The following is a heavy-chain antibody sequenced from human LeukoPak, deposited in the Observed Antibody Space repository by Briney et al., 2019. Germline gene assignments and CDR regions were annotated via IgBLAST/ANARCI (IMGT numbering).Heavy chain of an antibody. Sequence: PSETLSLTCTVSGGSISSYRFYWTWVRQPAGKGLEWIGRIKSSNTNYNPSLKSRVNISVDTSTNQFSLKLSSLTAADTAVYYCARVPDWTYVPDYWGQGTLVTVSS. CDR3: ARVPDWTYVPDY. D-gene: IGHD3-16*01. CDR1: GGSISSYRFY. V-gene: IGHV4-61*02. J-gene: IGHJ4*02. CDR2: IKSSNT.